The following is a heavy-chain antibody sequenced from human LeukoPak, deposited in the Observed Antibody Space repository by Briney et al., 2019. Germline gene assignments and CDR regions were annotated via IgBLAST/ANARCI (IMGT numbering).Heavy chain of an antibody. CDR3: ARGGSSWYGPSPSFDY. CDR1: GGSISSYY. J-gene: IGHJ4*02. D-gene: IGHD6-13*01. Sequence: PSETLSLTCTVSGGSISSYYWSWIRQPPGKGLEWIGCIYYSGSTNYNPSLKSRVTISVDTSKNQFSLKLSSVTAADTAVYYCARGGSSWYGPSPSFDYWGQGTLVTVSS. CDR2: IYYSGST. V-gene: IGHV4-59*01.